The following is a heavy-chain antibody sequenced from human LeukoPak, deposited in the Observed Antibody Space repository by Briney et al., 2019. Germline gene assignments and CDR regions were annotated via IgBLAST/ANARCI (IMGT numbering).Heavy chain of an antibody. V-gene: IGHV4-30-2*01. CDR1: GGSISSGGYY. Sequence: KASQTLSLTCTVAGGSISSGGYYWSCIRQPPGKGLEWIGYIYHSGSTYYNPSLKSRVTISVDRSKNQFSLKLSSVTAADTAVYYCARDSQPSPVGATLQAFDIWGQGTMVTVSS. D-gene: IGHD1-26*01. CDR3: ARDSQPSPVGATLQAFDI. J-gene: IGHJ3*02. CDR2: IYHSGST.